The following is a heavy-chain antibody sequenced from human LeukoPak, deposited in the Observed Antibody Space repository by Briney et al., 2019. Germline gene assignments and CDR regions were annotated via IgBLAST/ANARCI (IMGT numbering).Heavy chain of an antibody. D-gene: IGHD3-10*01. J-gene: IGHJ3*02. CDR2: IDPSDSYT. V-gene: IGHV5-10-1*01. CDR3: ATSLSGAFYI. CDR1: GYSFTNYW. Sequence: GESLKISCKGSGYSFTNYWINWVRQMPGKGLEWMGKIDPSDSYTNYSPSFQSHVTISAVKSISTAYLQWSSLKASDTAMYYCATSLSGAFYIWGQGTVVTVSS.